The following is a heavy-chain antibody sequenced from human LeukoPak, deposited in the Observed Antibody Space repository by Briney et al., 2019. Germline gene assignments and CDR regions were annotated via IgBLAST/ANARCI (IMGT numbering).Heavy chain of an antibody. D-gene: IGHD3-3*01. J-gene: IGHJ4*02. Sequence: ASVKVSCKASGYTFTSYAMHWVRQAPGQRLEWMGWINAGNGNTKYSQKFQGRVTITRDTSASTAYMELSGLRSKDTAVYYCARTGGYYRVFDYWGQGTLVTVSS. CDR1: GYTFTSYA. CDR2: INAGNGNT. V-gene: IGHV1-3*01. CDR3: ARTGGYYRVFDY.